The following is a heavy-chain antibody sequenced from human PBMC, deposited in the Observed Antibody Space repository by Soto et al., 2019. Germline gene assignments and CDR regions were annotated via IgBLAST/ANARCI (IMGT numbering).Heavy chain of an antibody. V-gene: IGHV3-33*01. Sequence: WGSLRLSCAASGFTFSSYGMHWVRQAPGKGLEWVAVIWYDGSNKYYADSVKGRFTISRDNSKNTLYLQMNSLRAEDTAVYYCARDGDIVVVVAGSDAFDIWGQGTMVTVSS. D-gene: IGHD2-15*01. J-gene: IGHJ3*02. CDR3: ARDGDIVVVVAGSDAFDI. CDR2: IWYDGSNK. CDR1: GFTFSSYG.